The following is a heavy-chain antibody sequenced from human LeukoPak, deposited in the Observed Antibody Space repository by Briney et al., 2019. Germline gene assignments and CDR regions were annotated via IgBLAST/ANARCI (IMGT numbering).Heavy chain of an antibody. D-gene: IGHD6-19*01. CDR3: ARGQARLAWFDP. Sequence: PGGSLRLSCAASGFIFSNYWMSWVRQAPGKGLEWVANIKQDESEKYYVDSVKGRFTVSRDNAKNSLYLQMNSLRAEDTAVYYCARGQARLAWFDPWGQGTLVTVSS. CDR2: IKQDESEK. J-gene: IGHJ5*02. V-gene: IGHV3-7*01. CDR1: GFIFSNYW.